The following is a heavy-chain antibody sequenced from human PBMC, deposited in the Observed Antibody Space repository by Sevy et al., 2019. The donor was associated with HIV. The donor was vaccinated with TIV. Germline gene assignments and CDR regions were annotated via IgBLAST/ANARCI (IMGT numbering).Heavy chain of an antibody. J-gene: IGHJ6*02. V-gene: IGHV3-11*01. CDR3: ARDLGGSYYDYYYYYGMDV. D-gene: IGHD1-26*01. CDR1: GFTFSDYY. CDR2: ISSSGSTI. Sequence: GGSLRLSCAASGFTFSDYYMSWIRQAPGNGLEWVSYISSSGSTIYYADSVKGRFTISRDNAKNSLYLQMNSLRAEDTAVYYCARDLGGSYYDYYYYYGMDVSGQGTPVTVSS.